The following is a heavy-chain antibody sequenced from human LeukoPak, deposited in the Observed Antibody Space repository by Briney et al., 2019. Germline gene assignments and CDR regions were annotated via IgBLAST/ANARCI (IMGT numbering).Heavy chain of an antibody. CDR1: GFTFSSYS. J-gene: IGHJ4*02. CDR3: AKDRRNGYSSR. V-gene: IGHV3-21*01. CDR2: ISGSSNDI. Sequence: GGSLRLSCAASGFTFSSYSMNWVRQAPGKGLEWVSSISGSSNDIYYADSVEGRFTISRDNAKNSLYLQMISLGAEDTAVYYCAKDRRNGYSSRWGQGTLVTVSS. D-gene: IGHD6-13*01.